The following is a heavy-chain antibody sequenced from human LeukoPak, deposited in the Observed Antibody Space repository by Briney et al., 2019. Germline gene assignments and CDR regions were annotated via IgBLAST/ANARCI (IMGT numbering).Heavy chain of an antibody. CDR1: GGSISSGGYY. CDR2: IYYSGST. Sequence: KASETLSLTCTVSGGSISSGGYYWSWIRQHPGKGLEWIGYIYYSGSTYYNPSLKSRVTISVDTSKNQFSLKLSSVTAADTAVYYCASRITMVRGVENWFDPWGQGTLVTVSS. D-gene: IGHD3-10*01. V-gene: IGHV4-31*03. CDR3: ASRITMVRGVENWFDP. J-gene: IGHJ5*02.